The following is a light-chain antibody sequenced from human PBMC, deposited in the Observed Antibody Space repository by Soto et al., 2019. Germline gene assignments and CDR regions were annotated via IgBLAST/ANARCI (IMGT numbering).Light chain of an antibody. CDR2: AAS. J-gene: IGKJ2*01. CDR1: HGISNF. Sequence: DTQMTQSPPSLSASVGDRVTITCRASHGISNFLSWYQQRPGKAPKLLIFAASTLESGVPSRFSGSGSGTDFTLTISSLHPEDFATYYCQQSFSTPRTFGQGTRVEI. CDR3: QQSFSTPRT. V-gene: IGKV1-39*01.